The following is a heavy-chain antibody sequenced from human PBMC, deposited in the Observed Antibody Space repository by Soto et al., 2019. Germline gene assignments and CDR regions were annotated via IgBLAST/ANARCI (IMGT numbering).Heavy chain of an antibody. D-gene: IGHD2-15*01. J-gene: IGHJ3*02. V-gene: IGHV4-39*02. CDR1: EGSINWSPDY. CDR2: VHYTAST. Sequence: SETLSLTCTVSEGSINWSPDYWGWLRQPPGKEPQWIASVHYTASTYCNPSLKSRVTISVDTSKNQFSLNLRSVTAADTAIYYCGRATPGYPGRAFHIWGQGKMVTVSS. CDR3: GRATPGYPGRAFHI.